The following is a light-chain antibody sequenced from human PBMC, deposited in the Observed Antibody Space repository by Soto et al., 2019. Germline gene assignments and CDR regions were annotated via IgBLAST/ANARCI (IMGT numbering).Light chain of an antibody. V-gene: IGKV3-20*01. CDR2: GAS. J-gene: IGKJ4*01. Sequence: EIVLTQSPATLSLSPGERATLSCRASQSVSSQLAWYQQKPGQAPRLLIYGASSGATGIPDRFSGSGSGTDFTLTINRLEPEDFALYYCQQYGDSPLTFGGGTKVDIK. CDR1: QSVSSQ. CDR3: QQYGDSPLT.